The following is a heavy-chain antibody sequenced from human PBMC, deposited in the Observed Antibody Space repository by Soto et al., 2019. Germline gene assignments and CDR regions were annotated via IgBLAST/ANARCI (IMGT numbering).Heavy chain of an antibody. J-gene: IGHJ3*02. CDR3: ASADYYDSSGRSAFDI. CDR2: INPSGGST. Sequence: ASVKVYCKASGYTFTRYYMHWVRQSPGQGLEWMGIINPSGGSTSYAQKFQGRVTMTRDTSTSKVYMELSSLRSEDTAVYYCASADYYDSSGRSAFDIWGQGTMVTVSS. D-gene: IGHD3-22*01. V-gene: IGHV1-46*01. CDR1: GYTFTRYY.